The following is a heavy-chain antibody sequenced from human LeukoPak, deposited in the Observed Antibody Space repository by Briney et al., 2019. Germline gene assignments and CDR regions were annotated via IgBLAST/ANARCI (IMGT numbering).Heavy chain of an antibody. Sequence: GASVKVSCKASGGTFSSYAISWVRQAPGQGLEWMGGIIPIFGTANYAQEFQGRVTITTDESTSTAYMELSSLRSEDTAVYYCARGVRGWYFFDYWGQGTLVTVSS. CDR3: ARGVRGWYFFDY. CDR2: IIPIFGTA. J-gene: IGHJ4*02. V-gene: IGHV1-69*05. D-gene: IGHD6-19*01. CDR1: GGTFSSYA.